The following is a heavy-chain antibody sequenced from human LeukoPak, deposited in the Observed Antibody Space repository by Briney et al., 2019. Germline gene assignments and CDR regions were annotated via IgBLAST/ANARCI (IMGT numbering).Heavy chain of an antibody. D-gene: IGHD4-17*01. CDR3: ARAPPTDYGDPGYFDP. CDR1: GGFISNGGYY. J-gene: IGHJ5*02. Sequence: NTSQTLSLTCTVSGGFISNGGYYWSWIRQHPGKGLEWIGYIYYSGSTYYNPSLKSRVTISVDTSKNRFSLKLSSVTAADTAIYYCARAPPTDYGDPGYFDPWGQGTLVTVSS. V-gene: IGHV4-31*03. CDR2: IYYSGST.